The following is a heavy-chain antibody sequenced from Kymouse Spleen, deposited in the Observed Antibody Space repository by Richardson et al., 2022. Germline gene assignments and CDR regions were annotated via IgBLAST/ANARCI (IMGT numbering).Heavy chain of an antibody. D-gene: IGHD3-22*01. J-gene: IGHJ6*02. CDR1: GGSFSGYY. Sequence: QVQLQQWGAGLLKPSETLSLTCAVYGGSFSGYYWSWIRQPPGKGLEWIGEINHSGSTNYNPSLKSRVTISVDTSKNQFSLKLSSVTAADTAVYYCARESSGYSLYYYYGMDVWGQGTTVTVSS. CDR2: INHSGST. V-gene: IGHV4-34*01. CDR3: ARESSGYSLYYYYGMDV.